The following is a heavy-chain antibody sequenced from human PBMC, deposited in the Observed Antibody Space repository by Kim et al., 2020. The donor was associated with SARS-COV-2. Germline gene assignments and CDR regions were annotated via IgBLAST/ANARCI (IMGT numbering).Heavy chain of an antibody. Sequence: GGSLRLSCAASGFTVSSNYMSWVRQAPGKGLEWVSVIYSGGSTYYADSVKGRFTISRDNSKNTLYLQMNSLRAEDTAVYYCARDLGFWSGYYTRGDGMDVWGQGTTVTVSS. J-gene: IGHJ6*02. V-gene: IGHV3-66*01. D-gene: IGHD3-3*01. CDR3: ARDLGFWSGYYTRGDGMDV. CDR1: GFTVSSNY. CDR2: IYSGGST.